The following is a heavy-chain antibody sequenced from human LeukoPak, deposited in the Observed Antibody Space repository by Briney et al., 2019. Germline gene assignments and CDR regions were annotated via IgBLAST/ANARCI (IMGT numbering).Heavy chain of an antibody. CDR3: ARGMALGESGSEFDY. V-gene: IGHV1-46*01. CDR2: INPSGGGT. J-gene: IGHJ4*02. D-gene: IGHD3-16*01. CDR1: GYTFTSHY. Sequence: ASVKVSCKASGYTFTSHYMQWVRLAPGQGLEWMGIINPSGGGTRYAQKFQGRVTMTRNTSITTAYMELSRLRSDDTAVYYCARGMALGESGSEFDYWGQGALVTVSS.